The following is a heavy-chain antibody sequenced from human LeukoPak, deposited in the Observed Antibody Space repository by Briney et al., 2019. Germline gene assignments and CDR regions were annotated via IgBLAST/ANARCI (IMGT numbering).Heavy chain of an antibody. J-gene: IGHJ5*02. CDR3: ARDGEITMVRGVIGWFDP. V-gene: IGHV1-2*02. CDR1: GYTFTGYY. D-gene: IGHD3-10*01. Sequence: ASVKVSCKASGYTFTGYYMHWVRQAPGQGLEWMGWINPNSGGTNYAQKFQGRVTMTRDTSISTAHMELSRLRSDDTAVYYCARDGEITMVRGVIGWFDPWGQGTLVTVSS. CDR2: INPNSGGT.